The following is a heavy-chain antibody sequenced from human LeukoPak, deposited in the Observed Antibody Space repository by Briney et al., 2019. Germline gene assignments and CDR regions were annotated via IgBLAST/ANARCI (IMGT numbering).Heavy chain of an antibody. Sequence: ASVKVSCKASGYTFTGYYMHWVRQAPGQGLEWMGWINPNSGGTNYAQKFQGRVTMTRDTSISTAYMELSRLRSDDTAVYYCARAAAENYDFWSGYYRGDHFDYWGQGTLVTVSS. D-gene: IGHD3-3*01. J-gene: IGHJ4*02. CDR3: ARAAAENYDFWSGYYRGDHFDY. CDR2: INPNSGGT. V-gene: IGHV1-2*02. CDR1: GYTFTGYY.